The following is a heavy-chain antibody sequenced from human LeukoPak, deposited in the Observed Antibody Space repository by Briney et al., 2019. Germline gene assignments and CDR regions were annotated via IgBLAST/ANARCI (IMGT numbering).Heavy chain of an antibody. D-gene: IGHD3-3*01. CDR2: ISASGFST. Sequence: GGSLRLSCTASGFTFSSHVMSWVRQVPGKGLEWVSAISASGFSTFYADSVKGRFTISRDNSKNTLYLQMNSLRAEDTAVYYCAKVDDFWSGYYTYFDYWGQGTLVTVSS. CDR3: AKVDDFWSGYYTYFDY. J-gene: IGHJ4*02. V-gene: IGHV3-23*01. CDR1: GFTFSSHV.